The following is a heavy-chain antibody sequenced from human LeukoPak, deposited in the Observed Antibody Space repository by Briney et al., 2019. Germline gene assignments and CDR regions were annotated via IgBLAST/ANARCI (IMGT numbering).Heavy chain of an antibody. CDR2: ISEDGSKK. Sequence: GRSLTLACAASAITFSTYVIDGVGQGPGKWLKELAGISEDGSKKYYADSVKGRFTICRDNAKKTLYLQMNSLRTEDTAVYYCARERIATTGTGWFDPWGQGTLVTVSS. CDR3: ARERIATTGTGWFDP. D-gene: IGHD6-13*01. CDR1: AITFSTYV. J-gene: IGHJ5*02. V-gene: IGHV3-30*04.